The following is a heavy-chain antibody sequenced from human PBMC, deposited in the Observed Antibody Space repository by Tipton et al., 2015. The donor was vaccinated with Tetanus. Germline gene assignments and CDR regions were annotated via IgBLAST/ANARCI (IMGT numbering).Heavy chain of an antibody. D-gene: IGHD6-25*01. CDR1: GGSIIVSNFY. CDR3: ARMQRYGMDV. J-gene: IGHJ6*02. Sequence: TLSLTCRVSGGSIIVSNFYWGWIRQPPGKGLEWIGSIHYTGSTYLNPSLKSRVSISVDTSKNQFSLRLNSVTAADTAVYYCARMQRYGMDVWGQGSTVTVSS. CDR2: IHYTGST. V-gene: IGHV4-39*07.